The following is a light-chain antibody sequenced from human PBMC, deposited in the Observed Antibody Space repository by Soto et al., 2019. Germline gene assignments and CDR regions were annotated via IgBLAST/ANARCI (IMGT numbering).Light chain of an antibody. CDR2: RSD. CDR3: AAWDDSLSGHYV. Sequence: QSVLTQPPSASGTPGQRVTISCSGSDSNIGRIVVYWYQQLPGTAPKLLVYRSDQRPSGVPDRFSGSKSDTSASLAISGLRPEDEADYYCAAWDDSLSGHYVFGTGTKVTVL. V-gene: IGLV1-47*01. J-gene: IGLJ1*01. CDR1: DSNIGRIV.